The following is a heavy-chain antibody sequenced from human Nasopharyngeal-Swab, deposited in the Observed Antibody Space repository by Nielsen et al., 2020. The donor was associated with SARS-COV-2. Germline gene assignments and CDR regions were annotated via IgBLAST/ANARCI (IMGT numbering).Heavy chain of an antibody. J-gene: IGHJ6*02. V-gene: IGHV1-8*01. D-gene: IGHD6-13*01. CDR3: ARVWSNSSWYIMGYYYYGMDV. CDR2: MNPNSGNT. Sequence: ASVKVSCKASGYTFTSYDINWVRQATGQGLEWMGWMNPNSGNTGYAQKFQGRVTMTRNTSISTAYMELSSLRSEDTAVYYCARVWSNSSWYIMGYYYYGMDVWGQGTTVTVSS. CDR1: GYTFTSYD.